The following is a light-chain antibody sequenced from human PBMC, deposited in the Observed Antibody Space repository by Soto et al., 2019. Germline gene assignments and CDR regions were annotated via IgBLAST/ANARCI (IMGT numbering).Light chain of an antibody. CDR3: QQYNNWPPWT. Sequence: EIVMTQSPATLSVSAGDTATLSCRASQSVSNIAWYQQKPGQAPTFLIYGASSRATGIPARFSGSGSGTEFTLPISSLQSEDFAVYYCQQYNNWPPWTFGQGTKVDIK. J-gene: IGKJ1*01. V-gene: IGKV3-15*01. CDR1: QSVSN. CDR2: GAS.